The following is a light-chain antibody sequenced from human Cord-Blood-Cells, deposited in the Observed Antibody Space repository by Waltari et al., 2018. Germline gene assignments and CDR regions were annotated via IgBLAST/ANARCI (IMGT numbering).Light chain of an antibody. J-gene: IGKJ1*01. CDR3: QQYNSYSWT. Sequence: EIQMTQSPYTLSATVGERVTITCRASQSISSWLDWYQQKPGKAPKLLIYKASSLESGVPSRFSGSGSGTEFTLTISSLQPDDFATYYCQQYNSYSWTFGQGTKVEIK. V-gene: IGKV1-5*03. CDR1: QSISSW. CDR2: KAS.